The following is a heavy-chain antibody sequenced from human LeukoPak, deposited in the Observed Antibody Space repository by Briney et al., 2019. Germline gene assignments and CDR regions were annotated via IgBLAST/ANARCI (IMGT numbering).Heavy chain of an antibody. D-gene: IGHD2-2*01. CDR2: IYYSGST. J-gene: IGHJ6*02. V-gene: IGHV4-59*01. CDR3: AGTHCSSTSCSPYYYYGMDV. CDR1: GGSISSYY. Sequence: SETLSLTCTVSGGSISSYYWGWIRQPPGKGLEWIGYIYYSGSTNYNPSLKSRVTISVDTSKNQFSLKLSSVTAADTAVYYCAGTHCSSTSCSPYYYYGMDVWGQGTTVTVSS.